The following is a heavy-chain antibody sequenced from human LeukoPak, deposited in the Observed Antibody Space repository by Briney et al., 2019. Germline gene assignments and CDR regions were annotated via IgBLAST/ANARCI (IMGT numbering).Heavy chain of an antibody. Sequence: SETLSLTCSVSGGSISSSSYYWGWIRQPPGKGLEWIGNIYYSGSTYYNPSLESRVTMSLDTSKNQFSLKLSSVTAADTAVYYCARDRGILTANYNAVWFDPWGQGTLVTVSS. CDR3: ARDRGILTANYNAVWFDP. CDR2: IYYSGST. J-gene: IGHJ5*02. V-gene: IGHV4-39*07. D-gene: IGHD3-9*01. CDR1: GGSISSSSYY.